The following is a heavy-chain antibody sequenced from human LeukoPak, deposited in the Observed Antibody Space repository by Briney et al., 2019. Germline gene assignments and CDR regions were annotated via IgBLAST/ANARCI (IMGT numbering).Heavy chain of an antibody. CDR1: GVPIASHSW. CDR2: IYHSGGA. J-gene: IGHJ4*02. V-gene: IGHV4/OR15-8*01. D-gene: IGHD1-14*01. Sequence: SETLSLTCAVSGVPIASHSWWSWVRQPPGTGLEWIGEIYHSGGANYKPSLKSRVTMSVDTSNNHFSLELTPVTAADTAVYFCAYNRDFALDNWGQGTLVTVSS. CDR3: AYNRDFALDN.